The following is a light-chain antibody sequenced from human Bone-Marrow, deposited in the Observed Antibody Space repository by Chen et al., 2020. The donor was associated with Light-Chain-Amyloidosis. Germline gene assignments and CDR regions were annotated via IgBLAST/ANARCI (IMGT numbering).Light chain of an antibody. J-gene: IGLJ3*02. CDR1: NIGSTS. CDR3: QVWDRSSDRPV. V-gene: IGLV3-21*02. Sequence: SYVLNQPSSVSVSPGPTAAIAWGGNNIGSTSGRWDQQTSGQAPLLVVYDDSDRPSGIPERLSGSNSGNTATLTISRVEAGDEADYYCQVWDRSSDRPVFGGGTKLTVL. CDR2: DDS.